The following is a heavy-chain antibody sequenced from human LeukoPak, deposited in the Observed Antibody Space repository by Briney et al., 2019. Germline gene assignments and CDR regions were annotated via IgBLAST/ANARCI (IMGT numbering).Heavy chain of an antibody. CDR3: ATAPTTQWGLSYYFDY. CDR1: GYTLTELS. Sequence: ASVKVSCKVSGYTLTELSMHWVRQAPGKGLEWMGGFDPEDGETIYAQKFQGRVTMTEDTSTDTAYMELSSLRSEDTAVYYCATAPTTQWGLSYYFDYWGQGTLVTVSS. D-gene: IGHD1-26*01. J-gene: IGHJ4*02. CDR2: FDPEDGET. V-gene: IGHV1-24*01.